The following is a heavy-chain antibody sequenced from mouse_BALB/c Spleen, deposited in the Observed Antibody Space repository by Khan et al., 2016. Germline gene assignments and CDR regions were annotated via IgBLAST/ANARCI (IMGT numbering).Heavy chain of an antibody. CDR3: ARDHDYYYLDY. Sequence: EVELVESGGGLVQPGGSRKLSCAASGFTFSDYGMAWVRQAPGKGPEWVAFISNLAYSIYYADTVTGRFTISRENAKNTLYLEMSSLRSEDTDMYYCARDHDYYYLDYWGQGTTLTVSS. CDR1: GFTFSDYG. CDR2: ISNLAYSI. J-gene: IGHJ2*01. V-gene: IGHV5-15*02. D-gene: IGHD2-4*01.